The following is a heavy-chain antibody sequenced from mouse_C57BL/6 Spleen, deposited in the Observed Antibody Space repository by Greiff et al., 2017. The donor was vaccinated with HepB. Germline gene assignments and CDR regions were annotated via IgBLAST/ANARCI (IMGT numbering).Heavy chain of an antibody. CDR1: GFTFSDYG. Sequence: EVQGVESGGGLVKPGGSLKLSCAASGFTFSDYGMHWVRQAPEKGLEWVAYISSGSSTIYYADTVKGRFTISRDNAKNTLFLQMTSLRSEDTAMYYCARDSNYPFAYWGQGTLVTVSA. V-gene: IGHV5-17*01. J-gene: IGHJ3*01. D-gene: IGHD2-5*01. CDR3: ARDSNYPFAY. CDR2: ISSGSSTI.